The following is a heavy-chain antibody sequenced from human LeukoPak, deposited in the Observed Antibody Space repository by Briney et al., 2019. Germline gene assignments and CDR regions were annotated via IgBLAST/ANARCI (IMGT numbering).Heavy chain of an antibody. CDR1: GYTFTSYG. Sequence: ASVKVSCKASGYTFTSYGIIWVRQAPGQGFEYMGWISAYNGNTHYARKFQGRVTMSTDTATSTAYMELRSLTSDDTAVYYCARVELRWSGQLLFGKKNWFDPWGQGTLVTVSS. J-gene: IGHJ5*02. CDR2: ISAYNGNT. CDR3: ARVELRWSGQLLFGKKNWFDP. V-gene: IGHV1-18*01. D-gene: IGHD3-10*01.